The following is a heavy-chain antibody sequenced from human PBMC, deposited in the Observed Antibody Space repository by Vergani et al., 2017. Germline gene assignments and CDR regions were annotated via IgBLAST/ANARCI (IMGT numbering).Heavy chain of an antibody. CDR1: GYSISSGYY. Sequence: QVQLQESGPGLVKPSETLSLTCTVSGYSISSGYYWGWIRQPPGEGLEWIGSIYHSGSTYYNPSLKSRVTISLDTSKNQFSLKLSSVTAADAAVYYCARVPDYWGQGTLVTVSS. CDR3: ARVPDY. CDR2: IYHSGST. J-gene: IGHJ4*02. V-gene: IGHV4-38-2*02.